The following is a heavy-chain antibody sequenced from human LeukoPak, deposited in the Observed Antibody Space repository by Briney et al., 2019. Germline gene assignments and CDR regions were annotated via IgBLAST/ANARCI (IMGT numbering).Heavy chain of an antibody. J-gene: IGHJ5*02. CDR1: GGSISSINYY. CDR2: IYQSGST. V-gene: IGHV4-39*07. Sequence: PSETLSLTCTVSGGSISSINYYWGWNRQPPGKGLEWIGSIYQSGSTYYNPSLKSRVTISVDTSKNQFSLKLSSVTAADTAVYFCARVPGPNWFDPWGQGTLVTVSS. CDR3: ARVPGPNWFDP.